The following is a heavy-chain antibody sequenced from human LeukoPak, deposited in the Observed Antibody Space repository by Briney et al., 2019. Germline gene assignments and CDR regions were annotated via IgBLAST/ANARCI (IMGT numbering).Heavy chain of an antibody. J-gene: IGHJ4*02. V-gene: IGHV3-30*04. CDR2: IPYDGSNK. CDR3: ARGYSYGYVLDY. CDR1: GFTFSSYA. Sequence: GRSLRLFCAASGFTFSSYAMHWVRQAPGKGLEWVAVIPYDGSNKYYADSVKGRFTISRDNSKNTLYLQMNSLRAEDTAVYYCARGYSYGYVLDYWGQGTLVTVSS. D-gene: IGHD5-18*01.